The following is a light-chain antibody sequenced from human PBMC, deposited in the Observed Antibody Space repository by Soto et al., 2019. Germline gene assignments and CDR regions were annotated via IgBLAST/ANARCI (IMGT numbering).Light chain of an antibody. Sequence: EIVLTQSPGTLSLSPGERATLSCRASQSVDSTYLAWFQQKPGQAPRLLIFGASNRATGIADRFSGSGSGTVFTLTISSLEPEDFAVYYCQQFGSSPLITFGQGTRREVK. CDR1: QSVDSTY. V-gene: IGKV3-20*01. J-gene: IGKJ5*01. CDR3: QQFGSSPLIT. CDR2: GAS.